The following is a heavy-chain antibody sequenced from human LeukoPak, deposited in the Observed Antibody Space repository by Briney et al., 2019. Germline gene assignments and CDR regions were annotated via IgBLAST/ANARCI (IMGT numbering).Heavy chain of an antibody. CDR3: AKDYPDFDY. CDR2: ISATGGTT. J-gene: IGHJ4*02. CDR1: GFTFRTYA. Sequence: TGGSLGLSCAASGFTFRTYAMTWVRQTPGRGLEWVSGISATGGTTYYADSAKGRFTISRENSKNTLYLQMNSLRAEDTAVYYCAKDYPDFDYWGQGTLVTVSS. V-gene: IGHV3-23*01.